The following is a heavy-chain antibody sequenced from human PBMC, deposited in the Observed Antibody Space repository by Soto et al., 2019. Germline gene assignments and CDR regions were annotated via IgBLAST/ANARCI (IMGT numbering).Heavy chain of an antibody. CDR3: AGSIMVRGPTTWVGAFDI. J-gene: IGHJ3*02. Sequence: QVQLQESGPGLVKPSQTLSLTCTVSGGSISSGGYYWSWIRQHPGKGLEWIGYIDYSGSTYYNPSLKSRVTISVDTSKNQFSLKLSSVTAADTAVYYCAGSIMVRGPTTWVGAFDIWGQGTMVTVSS. D-gene: IGHD3-10*01. CDR1: GGSISSGGYY. CDR2: IDYSGST. V-gene: IGHV4-31*03.